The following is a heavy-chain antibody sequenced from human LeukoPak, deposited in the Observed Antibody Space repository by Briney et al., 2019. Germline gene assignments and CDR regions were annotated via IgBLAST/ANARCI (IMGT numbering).Heavy chain of an antibody. CDR1: GFTFSSYA. CDR2: ISPDGGTT. J-gene: IGHJ4*02. D-gene: IGHD2-21*02. V-gene: IGHV3-64*01. Sequence: GGSLRLSCAASGFTFSSYAIHWVRQAPGKGLEYVSAISPDGGTTYYANSVKGRFTISRDNSKNTLYLQMGSLRAEDMAVYYCARTPVHIVVVTAIPDYFDYWGQGTLVTVSS. CDR3: ARTPVHIVVVTAIPDYFDY.